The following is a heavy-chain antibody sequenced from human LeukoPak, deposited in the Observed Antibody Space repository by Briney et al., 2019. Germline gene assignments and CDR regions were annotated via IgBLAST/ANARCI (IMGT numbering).Heavy chain of an antibody. CDR2: ISSNGGST. J-gene: IGHJ4*02. D-gene: IGHD2-15*01. CDR1: GFTFSSYA. CDR3: VKLGCSGGSCYRAGVY. Sequence: GGSLRLSCSASGFTFSSYAMHWVRQAPGKGLEYVSAISSNGGSTYYADSVKGRFTISRDNSKNTLYLQMSSLRAEGTAVYYCVKLGCSGGSCYRAGVYWGQGTLVTVSS. V-gene: IGHV3-64D*06.